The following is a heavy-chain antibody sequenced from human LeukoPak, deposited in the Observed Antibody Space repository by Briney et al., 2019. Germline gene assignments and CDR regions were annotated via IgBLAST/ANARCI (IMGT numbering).Heavy chain of an antibody. V-gene: IGHV4-30-2*01. CDR1: GGSISSGGYS. D-gene: IGHD5-18*01. CDR2: IYHSGST. CDR3: ARVIQLWYFDY. J-gene: IGHJ4*02. Sequence: PSQTLSLTCAVSGGSISSGGYSWSWIRQPPGKGLEWIGYIYHSGSTHYNPSLKSRVTISVDRSKNQFSLKLSSVTAADTAVYYCARVIQLWYFDYWGQGTLVTVSS.